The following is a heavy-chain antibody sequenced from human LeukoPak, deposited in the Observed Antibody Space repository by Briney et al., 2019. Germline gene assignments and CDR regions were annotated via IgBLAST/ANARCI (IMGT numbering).Heavy chain of an antibody. D-gene: IGHD2-15*01. V-gene: IGHV1-46*01. CDR2: INSSGGST. Sequence: GASEKVSCKASGDSFTSYYMHWVRQAPGQGLEWMGLINSSGGSTSYAQKFQGRVTMTRDMSTSTLYMELTSLRSEDTAVYYCATVSGGSSGGFDYWGQGTLVTVSS. CDR3: ATVSGGSSGGFDY. J-gene: IGHJ4*02. CDR1: GDSFTSYY.